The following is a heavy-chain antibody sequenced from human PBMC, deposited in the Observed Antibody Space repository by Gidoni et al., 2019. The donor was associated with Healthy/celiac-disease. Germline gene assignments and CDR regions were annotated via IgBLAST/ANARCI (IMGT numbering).Heavy chain of an antibody. CDR1: GFTFSSYS. D-gene: IGHD3-10*01. Sequence: EVQLVESGGGLVQPGGSLRLSCAASGFTFSSYSMNWVRQAPGKGLEWVSYISSSSSTIYYADSVKGRFTISRDNAKNSLYLQMNSLRAEDTAVYYCASPTYGSGSYGFDYWGQGTLVTVSS. V-gene: IGHV3-48*01. CDR2: ISSSSSTI. CDR3: ASPTYGSGSYGFDY. J-gene: IGHJ4*02.